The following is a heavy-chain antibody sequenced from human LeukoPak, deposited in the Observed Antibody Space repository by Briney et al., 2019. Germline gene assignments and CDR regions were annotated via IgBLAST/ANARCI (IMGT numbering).Heavy chain of an antibody. CDR3: ARGGDYLYYYYMDV. Sequence: SETLSLTCAVPGYSIRSGSYWGWIRQPPGKGLEWIGSIYRSGSTYYNPSLKSRVTISVDTSKNQFSLKLSSVTAADTAVYYCARGGDYLYYYYMDVWGKGTTVTVSS. D-gene: IGHD4-17*01. J-gene: IGHJ6*03. CDR1: GYSIRSGSY. V-gene: IGHV4-38-2*01. CDR2: IYRSGST.